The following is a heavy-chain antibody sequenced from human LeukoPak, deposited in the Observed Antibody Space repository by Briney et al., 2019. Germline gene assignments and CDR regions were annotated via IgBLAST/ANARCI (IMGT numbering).Heavy chain of an antibody. CDR2: TYYRSKWYN. J-gene: IGHJ4*02. V-gene: IGHV6-1*01. CDR1: GDSVSSNSAG. D-gene: IGHD3-22*01. CDR3: ARDLWNYYDSSEGYFDY. Sequence: SQTLSLTCAISGDSVSSNSAGWNWIRQSPSRGLEWLGRTYYRSKWYNDFAPSVRNRITINPDTSKNQFSLQLNSVTPKDTAVYYCARDLWNYYDSSEGYFDYWGQGTLVTVSS.